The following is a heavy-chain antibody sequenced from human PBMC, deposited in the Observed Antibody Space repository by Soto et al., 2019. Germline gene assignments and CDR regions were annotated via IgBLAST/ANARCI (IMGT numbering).Heavy chain of an antibody. CDR1: GYTYTSND. Sequence: SVKVTCTDSGYTYTSNDSNWVRQATGQGLEWMGWMNPNSGNTGYAQKFQGRVTMTRNTSISTAYMELSSLRSEDTAVYYCARGLSTDVGYWGQGTLVTVSS. CDR2: MNPNSGNT. D-gene: IGHD3-9*01. J-gene: IGHJ4*02. V-gene: IGHV1-8*01. CDR3: ARGLSTDVGY.